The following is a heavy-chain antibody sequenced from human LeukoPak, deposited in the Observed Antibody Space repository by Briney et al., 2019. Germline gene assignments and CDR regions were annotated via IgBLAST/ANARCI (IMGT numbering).Heavy chain of an antibody. CDR1: GGSFSGYY. J-gene: IGHJ3*02. CDR2: INHSGST. D-gene: IGHD1-14*01. Sequence: PSETLSLTCAVYGGSFSGYYWSWIRQPPGKGLEWIGEINHSGSTNSNPSLKSRVTVSVDTSKNQFSLKLSSVTAADTAVYYCARARPPDSDAFDIWGQGTMVTVSS. V-gene: IGHV4-34*01. CDR3: ARARPPDSDAFDI.